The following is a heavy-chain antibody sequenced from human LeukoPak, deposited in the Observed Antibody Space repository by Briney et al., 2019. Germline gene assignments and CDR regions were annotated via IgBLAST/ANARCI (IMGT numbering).Heavy chain of an antibody. CDR3: TTVLDDILTGRDY. D-gene: IGHD3-9*01. V-gene: IGHV3-15*01. CDR2: IKSKTDGGTT. CDR1: GFTFSNAW. J-gene: IGHJ4*02. Sequence: PGGSLRLSCAASGFTFSNAWMSWVRQAPGKGLEWVGRIKSKTDGGTTDYAAPVKGRFTISRDDSKNTLYLQMNSLKTEDTAVYYCTTVLDDILTGRDYWGQGTLVTVSS.